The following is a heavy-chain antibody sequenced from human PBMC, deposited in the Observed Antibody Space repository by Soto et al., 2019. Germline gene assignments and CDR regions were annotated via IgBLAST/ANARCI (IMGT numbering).Heavy chain of an antibody. CDR1: GGSISSGDYY. V-gene: IGHV4-30-4*01. J-gene: IGHJ2*01. D-gene: IGHD1-26*01. CDR2: IYYSGST. CDR3: ASRDLRSHWYFDL. Sequence: QVQLQESGPGLVKPSQTLSLTCTVSGGSISSGDYYWSWIRQPPGKGLEWIGYIYYSGSTYYNPYLKSRVTISVDTSKNQFSLKLSSVTAADTAVYYCASRDLRSHWYFDLWGRGTLVTVSS.